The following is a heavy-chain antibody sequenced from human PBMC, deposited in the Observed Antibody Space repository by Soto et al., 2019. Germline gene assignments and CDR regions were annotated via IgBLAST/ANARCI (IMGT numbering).Heavy chain of an antibody. V-gene: IGHV1-69*01. Sequence: QVQLVQSGAEVKKPGSSVKVSCKASGGTFSSYAISWVRQAPGQGLEWMGGIIPIFGTANYAQKFQGRVTITADEATSTAYMELRSLRSEDKAVYYCERVELRDVDWLPNYGMDVWGQGTTVTVSS. CDR2: IIPIFGTA. J-gene: IGHJ6*02. CDR1: GGTFSSYA. D-gene: IGHD3-9*01. CDR3: ERVELRDVDWLPNYGMDV.